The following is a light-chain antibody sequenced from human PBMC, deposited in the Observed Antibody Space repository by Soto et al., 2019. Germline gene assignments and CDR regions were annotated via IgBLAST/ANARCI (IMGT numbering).Light chain of an antibody. J-gene: IGLJ2*01. V-gene: IGLV2-11*01. Sequence: QSVLIQPRSVSGSPGQSVTISCTGTSSDVGGYNYVSWYQQHPGKAPKLMIYDVSKRPSGVPDRFSGSKSGNTASLTISGLQAEDEADYYCCSYAGSYSLFGGGTKLTVL. CDR3: CSYAGSYSL. CDR1: SSDVGGYNY. CDR2: DVS.